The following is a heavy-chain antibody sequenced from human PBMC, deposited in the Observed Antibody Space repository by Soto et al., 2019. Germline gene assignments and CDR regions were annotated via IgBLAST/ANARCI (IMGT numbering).Heavy chain of an antibody. V-gene: IGHV4-31*03. Sequence: SETLSLTCTVSGGSISSGGDYWSWIRQHPGKGLEWIGYIYYSGSTYYNPSLKSRVTISVDTSKNQFSLKLSSVTAADTAVYYCARDFVGNSSSWAYYYYYYGMDVWGQGTTVTVSS. J-gene: IGHJ6*02. D-gene: IGHD6-13*01. CDR2: IYYSGST. CDR1: GGSISSGGDY. CDR3: ARDFVGNSSSWAYYYYYYGMDV.